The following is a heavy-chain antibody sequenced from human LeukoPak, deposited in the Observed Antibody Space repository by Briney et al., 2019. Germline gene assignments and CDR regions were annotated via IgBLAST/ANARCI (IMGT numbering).Heavy chain of an antibody. D-gene: IGHD3-16*01. J-gene: IGHJ4*02. CDR3: MRDNWDAYFGY. CDR2: IKQGGSEK. CDR1: GFTSRNYW. V-gene: IGHV3-7*03. Sequence: GRSLTLSCVASGFTSRNYWTSWVRQAPGNGLEFVANIKQGGSEKSHEDSGKGRFTIGRYNARSSLYLQKNGLRAEDTAVYYWMRDNWDAYFGYWGQGGMVTVCS.